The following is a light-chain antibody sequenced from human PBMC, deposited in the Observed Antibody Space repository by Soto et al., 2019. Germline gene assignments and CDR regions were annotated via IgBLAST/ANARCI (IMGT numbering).Light chain of an antibody. V-gene: IGLV2-14*01. CDR2: EVS. CDR3: NSYTSITTLGV. J-gene: IGLJ1*01. CDR1: SSDVGGYNY. Sequence: QSALTQPASVSGSPGQSITISCTGTSSDVGGYNYVSWYQHHPGKAPKLIIYEVSNRPSGVSHRFSGSKSGNTASLTISGLQAEDEADYYCNSYTSITTLGVFGTGTKLTVL.